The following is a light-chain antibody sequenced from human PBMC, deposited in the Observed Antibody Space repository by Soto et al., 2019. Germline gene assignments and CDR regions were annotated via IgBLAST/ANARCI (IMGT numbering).Light chain of an antibody. V-gene: IGKV1-27*01. Sequence: DIQMTQSPSSLSASVVDRVTITCRASQGISNYLAWYQQQPGKVPKLLIYVASTLQSGVPSRFSGSGSGTDFTLNISSLQPEDVATYYCQKYNSAPWTFGQGTKVAIK. J-gene: IGKJ1*01. CDR1: QGISNY. CDR2: VAS. CDR3: QKYNSAPWT.